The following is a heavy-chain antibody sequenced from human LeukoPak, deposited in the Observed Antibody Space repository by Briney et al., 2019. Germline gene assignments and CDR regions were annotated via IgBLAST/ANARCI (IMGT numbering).Heavy chain of an antibody. Sequence: PSETLSLTCAVYGGSFSGYYWSWIRQPPGKGLEWIGEINHSGSTNYNPSLKSRVTISVDTSKNQFSLKLSSVTAADTAVYYCARVGAVAGISHYYYYYMDVWGKGTTVTVSS. J-gene: IGHJ6*03. CDR3: ARVGAVAGISHYYYYYMDV. V-gene: IGHV4-34*01. D-gene: IGHD6-19*01. CDR2: INHSGST. CDR1: GGSFSGYY.